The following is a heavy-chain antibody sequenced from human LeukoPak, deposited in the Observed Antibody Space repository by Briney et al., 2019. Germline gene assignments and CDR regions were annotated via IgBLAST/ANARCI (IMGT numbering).Heavy chain of an antibody. V-gene: IGHV5-51*01. CDR3: ARRDIDSGSKHYNWFDP. CDR2: IYPGDSDT. J-gene: IGHJ5*02. D-gene: IGHD3-10*01. Sequence: GESLKISCNGSGYSFTSYWIGWVRQMPGKGLEWMGIIYPGDSDTRYSPSFQGPVTIPADKSINTAYLQWSSLKGSDTAMYYCARRDIDSGSKHYNWFDPWGQGTLVTVSS. CDR1: GYSFTSYW.